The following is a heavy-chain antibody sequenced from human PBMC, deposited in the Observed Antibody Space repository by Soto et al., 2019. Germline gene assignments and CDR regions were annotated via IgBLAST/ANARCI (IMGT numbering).Heavy chain of an antibody. CDR2: FDPEDGET. J-gene: IGHJ5*02. CDR1: GYTLTELS. CDR3: ATALDCSGGSCYRAQYNWFDP. V-gene: IGHV1-24*01. D-gene: IGHD2-15*01. Sequence: GASVKVSCKVSGYTLTELSMHWVRQDPGKGLEWMGGFDPEDGETIYAQKFQGRVTMTEDTSTDTAYMELSSLRSEDTAVYYCATALDCSGGSCYRAQYNWFDPWGQGTLVTVSS.